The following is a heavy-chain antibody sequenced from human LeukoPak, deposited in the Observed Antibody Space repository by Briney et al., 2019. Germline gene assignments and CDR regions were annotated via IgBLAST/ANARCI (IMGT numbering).Heavy chain of an antibody. V-gene: IGHV4-31*03. CDR3: VRDGRGGYGLDY. D-gene: IGHD5-12*01. J-gene: IGHJ4*02. CDR1: GGSISSGGYY. CDR2: IYYSGST. Sequence: PSETLSLTCTVSGGSISSGGYYWSWIRQHPGKGLEWIGYIYYSGSTYYNPSLKSRVTISVDTSKNQFSLKLSSVTAADTAVYYCVRDGRGGYGLDYWGQGTLVTVSS.